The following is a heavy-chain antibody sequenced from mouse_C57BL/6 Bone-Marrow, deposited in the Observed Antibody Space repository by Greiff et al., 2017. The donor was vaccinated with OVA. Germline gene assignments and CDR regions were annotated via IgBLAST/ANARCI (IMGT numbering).Heavy chain of an antibody. Sequence: QVQLQQSGAELVKPGASVKLSCKASGYTFTSYWMHWVKQRPGQGLEWIGMIHPNSGSTNYNEKFKSKATLTVDKSSSTAYMQLSSLTSEDSAVCYCARWGSHWYFDVWGTGTTVTVSS. V-gene: IGHV1-64*01. D-gene: IGHD1-1*01. CDR2: IHPNSGST. CDR3: ARWGSHWYFDV. CDR1: GYTFTSYW. J-gene: IGHJ1*03.